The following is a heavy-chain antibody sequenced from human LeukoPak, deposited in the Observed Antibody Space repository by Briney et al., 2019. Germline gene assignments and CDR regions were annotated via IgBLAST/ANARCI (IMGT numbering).Heavy chain of an antibody. J-gene: IGHJ4*02. D-gene: IGHD2-15*01. CDR1: GGSISSGGYS. Sequence: SETLSLTCAVSGGSISSGGYSWSWIRQPPGKGLEWIGYIYHSGSTYYNPSLKSRVTISVDRSKNQFSLKLSSVTAADTAVYYCARRGGGNSGGFYFDYWGQGSMVTVSS. CDR2: IYHSGST. CDR3: ARRGGGNSGGFYFDY. V-gene: IGHV4-30-2*01.